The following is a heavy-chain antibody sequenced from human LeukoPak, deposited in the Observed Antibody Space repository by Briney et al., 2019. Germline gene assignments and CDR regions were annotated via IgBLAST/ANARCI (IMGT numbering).Heavy chain of an antibody. J-gene: IGHJ1*01. CDR1: GASITSVNW. V-gene: IGHV4-4*02. Sequence: SGTLSLNCAVSGASITSVNWWNWVRQSPGKGLEWIGEIDHTGNTNYNASLKSRVTISLDKSTNQFSLNLNSVTAADTAVYYCARSYASAVWGQGTLVTVSS. CDR3: ARSYASAV. CDR2: IDHTGNT.